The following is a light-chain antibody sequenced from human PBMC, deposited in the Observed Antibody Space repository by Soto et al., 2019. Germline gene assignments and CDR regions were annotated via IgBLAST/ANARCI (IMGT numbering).Light chain of an antibody. Sequence: EVVLAQSPGTLSLSPGERATLSCRASQSVSSSQLAWFQQKPGQAPRLLIYAASWRAAGIPDRFSGSGSGTDFTLTIRRLEPADFAVYYCQQYASAPHTFGGGTKVEIK. V-gene: IGKV3-20*01. CDR3: QQYASAPHT. J-gene: IGKJ4*01. CDR1: QSVSSSQ. CDR2: AAS.